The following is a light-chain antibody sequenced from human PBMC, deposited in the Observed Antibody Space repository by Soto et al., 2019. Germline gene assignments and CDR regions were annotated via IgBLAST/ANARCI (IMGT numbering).Light chain of an antibody. CDR2: DVS. CDR3: SSYRTNDTVI. J-gene: IGLJ2*01. CDR1: SSDVGGYNY. V-gene: IGLV2-14*03. Sequence: QSALTQPASVSGSPGQSITVSCTGTSSDVGGYNYVSWYQHHPGKAPKLMIHDVSNRPSGVSDRFSASKSGNTASLTISGLQPEDEADYYCSSYRTNDTVIFGGGTKLTVL.